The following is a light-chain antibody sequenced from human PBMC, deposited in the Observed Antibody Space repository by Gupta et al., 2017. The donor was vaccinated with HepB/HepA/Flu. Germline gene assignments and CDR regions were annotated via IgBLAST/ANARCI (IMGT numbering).Light chain of an antibody. CDR2: NNN. CDR3: ATWDDSLNGPV. J-gene: IGLJ2*01. CDR1: SSSIGSNT. Sequence: QSVLTQPPSASGTPGQRVTISCSGSSSSIGSNTVNWYQQLPGTAPKLLIYNNNQRPPGVPDRFSGSRSGTSASLAISGLQSEDEADYYCATWDDSLNGPVFGGGTKLTVL. V-gene: IGLV1-44*01.